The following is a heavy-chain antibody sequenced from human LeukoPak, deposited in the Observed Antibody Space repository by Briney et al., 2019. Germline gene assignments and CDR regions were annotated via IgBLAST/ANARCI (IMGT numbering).Heavy chain of an antibody. J-gene: IGHJ6*03. CDR3: ARVDRSSDRSNGYYMDV. V-gene: IGHV1-2*02. Sequence: ASVKVSCKASGYTFTGYYMHWVRQAPGQGLEWMGWINPNSGGTNYAQKFQGRVTMTRDTSISTAYMELSRLRSDDTAVYYCARVDRSSDRSNGYYMDVWGKGTTVTVSS. CDR1: GYTFTGYY. D-gene: IGHD6-6*01. CDR2: INPNSGGT.